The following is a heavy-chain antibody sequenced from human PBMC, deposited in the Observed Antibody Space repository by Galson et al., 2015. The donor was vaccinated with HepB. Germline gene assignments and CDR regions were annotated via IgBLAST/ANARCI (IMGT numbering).Heavy chain of an antibody. CDR2: VYRTGST. J-gene: IGHJ4*02. Sequence: ETLSLTCAVSGASISSNYWSWIRQPPGRELEWIGYVYRTGSTNYSPSLKSRLTLSIDTSKNQFSLKLRSATTADTAVYYCARVADYYDSTGYWYFDHWGQGALVTVSS. CDR3: ARVADYYDSTGYWYFDH. V-gene: IGHV4-59*01. D-gene: IGHD3-22*01. CDR1: GASISSNY.